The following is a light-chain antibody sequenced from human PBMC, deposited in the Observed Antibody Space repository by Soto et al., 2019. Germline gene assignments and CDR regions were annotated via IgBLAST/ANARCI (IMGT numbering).Light chain of an antibody. V-gene: IGKV1-39*01. CDR2: AAS. Sequence: DIQLTQSPSFLSASVGDSVTITCRASQGISSFSAWYQQRPGKAPKLLIYAASTLLRGVPSRFSGSGSGTDFTLTISSLQPEDFATYYCQQSYSTPITFGQGTRLEIK. J-gene: IGKJ5*01. CDR1: QGISSF. CDR3: QQSYSTPIT.